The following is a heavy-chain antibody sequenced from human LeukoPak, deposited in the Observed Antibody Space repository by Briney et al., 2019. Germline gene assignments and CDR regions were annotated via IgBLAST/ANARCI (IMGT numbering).Heavy chain of an antibody. CDR3: ARDSCSSTSCLSIDDY. CDR2: INPNSGGT. D-gene: IGHD2-2*01. V-gene: IGHV1-2*02. CDR1: GYIFIAYY. Sequence: GASVKVSFKASGYIFIAYYMHWVRQAPGQGLEWMGWINPNSGGTNYAQKFQGRVTMTRDTSISTVYMELSRLRSDDTAVYYCARDSCSSTSCLSIDDYWGQGTLVTVSS. J-gene: IGHJ4*02.